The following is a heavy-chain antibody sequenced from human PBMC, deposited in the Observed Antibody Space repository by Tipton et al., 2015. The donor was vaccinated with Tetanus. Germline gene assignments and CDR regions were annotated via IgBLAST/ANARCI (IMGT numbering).Heavy chain of an antibody. Sequence: QLVQSGAEVKKPGASVKVSCKASGYTFTHYGVNWVRQAPGQGLEWMGWISPFNENVNYAGKFQGRLTMTTDRSTATVYMELMSLRSDDTAVYYCARGRGLGPHEYFEHWGQGTLFTVSS. CDR1: GYTFTHYG. CDR3: ARGRGLGPHEYFEH. J-gene: IGHJ5*02. V-gene: IGHV1-18*01. CDR2: ISPFNENV. D-gene: IGHD6-6*01.